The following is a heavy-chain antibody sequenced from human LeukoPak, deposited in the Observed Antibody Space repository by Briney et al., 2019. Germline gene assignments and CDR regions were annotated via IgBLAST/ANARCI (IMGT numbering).Heavy chain of an antibody. CDR1: GYTFTSYG. D-gene: IGHD6-6*01. V-gene: IGHV1-18*01. CDR2: ISAYNGNT. CDR3: ARTKPYSSSSLVSWFDP. Sequence: ASVKVSCKASGYTFTSYGISWVRQAPAQGLEWMGWISAYNGNTNYAQKLQGRVTMTTDTSTSTAYMELRSLRSDDTAVYYCARTKPYSSSSLVSWFDPWGQGTLVTVSS. J-gene: IGHJ5*02.